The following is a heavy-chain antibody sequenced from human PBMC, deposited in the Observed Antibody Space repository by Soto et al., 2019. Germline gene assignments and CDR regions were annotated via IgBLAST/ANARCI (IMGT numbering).Heavy chain of an antibody. J-gene: IGHJ6*02. Sequence: EVQLVESGGGLVQPGGSLRLSCAVSGFTFGNYWMAWVRQAPGKGLEWVANIKQDGSEKYYVDSVKGRFTISRDNAKDSVFLQMNSLRAEDTAGYYCVREECCITSCYQGAAVFHYYYCGLGVWVQWTTVTV. CDR3: VREECCITSCYQGAAVFHYYYCGLGV. CDR2: IKQDGSEK. CDR1: GFTFGNYW. D-gene: IGHD2-2*01. V-gene: IGHV3-7*03.